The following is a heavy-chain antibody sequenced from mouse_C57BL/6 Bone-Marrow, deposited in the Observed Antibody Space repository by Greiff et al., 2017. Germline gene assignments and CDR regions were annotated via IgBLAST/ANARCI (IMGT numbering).Heavy chain of an antibody. Sequence: QVQLKQSGAELAKPGASVKLSCKASGYTFTSYWMHWVKQRPGQGLEWIGYINPSSGYTKYNQKFKDKATLTAEKSSSTASMQLSSLTYEDSSVYYCAKGSTNFDYWGQGTTLTVSS. V-gene: IGHV1-7*01. J-gene: IGHJ2*01. D-gene: IGHD1-1*01. CDR1: GYTFTSYW. CDR2: INPSSGYT. CDR3: AKGSTNFDY.